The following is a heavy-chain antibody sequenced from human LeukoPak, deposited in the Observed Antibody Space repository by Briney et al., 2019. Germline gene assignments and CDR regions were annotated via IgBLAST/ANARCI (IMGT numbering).Heavy chain of an antibody. CDR2: IWYDGSNK. J-gene: IGHJ4*02. D-gene: IGHD5-12*01. Sequence: GGSLRLSCAASGFTFSSYAMHWVRQAPGKGLEWVAVIWYDGSNKYYADSVKGRFTISRDNSKNTLYLQMNSLRAEDTAVYYCARDRYSGYDSYYFDYWGQGTLVTVSS. V-gene: IGHV3-33*08. CDR1: GFTFSSYA. CDR3: ARDRYSGYDSYYFDY.